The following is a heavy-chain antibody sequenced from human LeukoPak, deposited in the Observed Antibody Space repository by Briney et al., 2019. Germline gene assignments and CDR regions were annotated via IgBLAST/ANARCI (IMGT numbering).Heavy chain of an antibody. CDR2: IGNNGGGI. CDR1: GFTVSSNF. V-gene: IGHV3-53*01. J-gene: IGHJ4*02. Sequence: GGSLRLSCAASGFTVSSNFMSWVRQAPGKRLEWVSIIGNNGGGIHYADSVKGRFTISRDNFKNALYLQMNSLRVEDTAVYYCAIDPNWGTHSWGQGVLVTVSS. CDR3: AIDPNWGTHS. D-gene: IGHD7-27*01.